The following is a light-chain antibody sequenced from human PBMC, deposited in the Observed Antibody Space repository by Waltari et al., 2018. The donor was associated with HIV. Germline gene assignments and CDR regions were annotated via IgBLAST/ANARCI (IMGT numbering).Light chain of an antibody. CDR3: QSYSSNNHGVV. CDR2: ENN. J-gene: IGLJ2*01. V-gene: IGLV6-57*01. Sequence: NFLLTQPHSVSESPGRTVTISCTRNSGSIASNSVQWYQHSPGSNPTIVISENNQRPSGVPDRFSGSLDRSSNSASLTISGLQTGDEADYYCQSYSSNNHGVVFGGGTKLTVL. CDR1: SGSIASNS.